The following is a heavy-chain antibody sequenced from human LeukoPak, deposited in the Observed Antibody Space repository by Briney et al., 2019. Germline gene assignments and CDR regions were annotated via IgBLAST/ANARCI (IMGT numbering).Heavy chain of an antibody. CDR1: GYTFTAYG. V-gene: IGHV1-18*01. J-gene: IGHJ5*02. Sequence: ASVKVSCKASGYTFTAYGISWVRQAPGQGLEWMGWISANNGNTNYAQKFQGRVTMTTDTSTSTAYMELVNLRSDDTAVYYCARDQGITMIVVVITENWFDPWGQGTLVTVSS. CDR2: ISANNGNT. CDR3: ARDQGITMIVVVITENWFDP. D-gene: IGHD3-22*01.